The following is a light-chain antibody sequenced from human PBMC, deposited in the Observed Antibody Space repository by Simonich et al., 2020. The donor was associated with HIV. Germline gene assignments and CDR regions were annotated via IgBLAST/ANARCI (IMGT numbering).Light chain of an antibody. J-gene: IGLJ3*02. CDR3: GTWDSSLSAGRV. V-gene: IGLV1-51*01. CDR2: DND. Sequence: QSVLTQPPSVSAAPGQKVTISCSGSSSNIGKNRVSWYQHLPGTAPKFLIYDNDKRPSGIPDRFSGSKSGTSATLGITGLQTGDEAEYYCGTWDSSLSAGRVFGGGTKLTVL. CDR1: SSNIGKNR.